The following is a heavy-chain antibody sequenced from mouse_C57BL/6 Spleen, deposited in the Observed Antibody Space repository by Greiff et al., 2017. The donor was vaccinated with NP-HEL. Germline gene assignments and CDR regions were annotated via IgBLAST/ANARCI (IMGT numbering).Heavy chain of an antibody. CDR1: GYTFTSYW. Sequence: VQLQQSGAELVKPGASVKLSCKASGYTFTSYWMHWVKQRPGRGLEWIGRIDPNSGGTKYNEKFKSKATLTVDKPSSTAYMQRSSLPSEDSAVYYCATPDYYGSRGWFAYWGQGTLVTVSA. J-gene: IGHJ3*01. CDR2: IDPNSGGT. V-gene: IGHV1-72*01. CDR3: ATPDYYGSRGWFAY. D-gene: IGHD1-1*01.